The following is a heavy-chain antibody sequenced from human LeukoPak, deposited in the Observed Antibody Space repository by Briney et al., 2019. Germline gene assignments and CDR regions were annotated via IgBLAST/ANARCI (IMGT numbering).Heavy chain of an antibody. CDR2: IYYGGNT. D-gene: IGHD4-11*01. J-gene: IGHJ4*02. Sequence: KTSETLSLTCTVSGGSISSSGYYWGWIRQPPGKGLEYIGNIYYGGNTYYNPSLKSRVTILVDTSKNQFSLKLSSVTAADTAVYYCARGSYSNYGPFDYWDQGTLVTVSS. V-gene: IGHV4-39*07. CDR3: ARGSYSNYGPFDY. CDR1: GGSISSSGYY.